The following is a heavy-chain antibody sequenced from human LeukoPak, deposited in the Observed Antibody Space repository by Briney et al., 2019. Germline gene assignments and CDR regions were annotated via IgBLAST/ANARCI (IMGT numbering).Heavy chain of an antibody. CDR1: GFALTTYN. V-gene: IGHV1-18*01. D-gene: IGHD1-14*01. J-gene: IGHJ5*02. CDR2: ITAFNDNT. Sequence: GASVKVSCKASGFALTTYNIVWLRQAPGQGLEWVGWITAFNDNTNYAQKFQGRVTMTRDTSTSTAYMELRSLRSDDTAVYYCARDIKRSRARWENLGFDPWGQGTLVTVSS. CDR3: ARDIKRSRARWENLGFDP.